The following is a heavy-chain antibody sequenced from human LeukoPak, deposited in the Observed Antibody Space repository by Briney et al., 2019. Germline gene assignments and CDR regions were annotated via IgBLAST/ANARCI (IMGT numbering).Heavy chain of an antibody. V-gene: IGHV1-18*01. CDR3: ARVSGTAMVKTFDY. Sequence: ASVKVSCKASDYTFTSYGISLVRQAPGQGLEWMGWISAYNGNTNYAQKLQGRVTMTTDTSASTAYMELRSLRSDDTAVYYCARVSGTAMVKTFDYWGQGTLVTVSS. D-gene: IGHD5-18*01. J-gene: IGHJ4*02. CDR1: DYTFTSYG. CDR2: ISAYNGNT.